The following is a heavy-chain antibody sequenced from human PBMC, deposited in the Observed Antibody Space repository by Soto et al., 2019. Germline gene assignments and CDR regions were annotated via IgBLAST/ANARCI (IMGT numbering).Heavy chain of an antibody. D-gene: IGHD2-2*03. CDR3: AKDILDIVVVPAASPYYYYYMDV. CDR2: INHSGST. CDR1: GGSFSGYY. V-gene: IGHV4-34*01. J-gene: IGHJ6*03. Sequence: PSETLSLTCAVYGGSFSGYYWSWIRQPPGKGLEWIGEINHSGSTNYNSSLKSRVTISVDTSKNQFSLRAEDTAVYYCAKDILDIVVVPAASPYYYYYMDVWGKGTTVTVSS.